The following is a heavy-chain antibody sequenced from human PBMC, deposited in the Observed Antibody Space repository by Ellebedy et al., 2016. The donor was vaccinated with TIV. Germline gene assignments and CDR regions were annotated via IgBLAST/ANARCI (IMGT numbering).Heavy chain of an antibody. CDR3: AKEVGVHGNPYFDF. CDR2: ISGSGDGT. D-gene: IGHD4-23*01. Sequence: GESLKISCAASGFSFNNYAMSWVRQAPGKGLEWVSGISGSGDGTYYADSVKGRFTISRDNSKNTVYLQMNNLRFEDTAIYYFAKEVGVHGNPYFDFWGQGTLVTVSS. CDR1: GFSFNNYA. J-gene: IGHJ4*02. V-gene: IGHV3-23*01.